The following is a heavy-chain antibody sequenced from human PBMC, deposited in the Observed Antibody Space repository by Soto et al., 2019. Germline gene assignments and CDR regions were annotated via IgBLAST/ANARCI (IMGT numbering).Heavy chain of an antibody. CDR3: ARTARIAVAGTGLESPIYYYYYMDV. D-gene: IGHD6-19*01. CDR1: DGSISSYY. J-gene: IGHJ6*03. CDR2: IYYSGST. Sequence: SETLSLTSTVADGSISSYYWSWIRQQPGKGLEWIGYIYYSGSTNYNPSLKSRVTISVDTSKNQFSLKLSSVTAADTAVYYCARTARIAVAGTGLESPIYYYYYMDVWGKGTTVTVSS. V-gene: IGHV4-59*01.